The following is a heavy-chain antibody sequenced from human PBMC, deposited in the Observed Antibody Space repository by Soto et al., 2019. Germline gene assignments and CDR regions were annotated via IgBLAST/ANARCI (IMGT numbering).Heavy chain of an antibody. CDR1: GFTFSDYD. D-gene: IGHD3-22*01. J-gene: IGHJ4*02. CDR3: AKDPYYDDSNGYAGELALFYFDY. Sequence: GGSLRLSCEASGFTFSDYDMQWVRQTPGNDLEWVATIGTADDTYYPASVKGRFTISRENSKNSLYLQMNSRRAEDTAVYYCAKDPYYDDSNGYAGELALFYFDYWGQGTLVTVSS. CDR2: IGTADDT. V-gene: IGHV3-13*04.